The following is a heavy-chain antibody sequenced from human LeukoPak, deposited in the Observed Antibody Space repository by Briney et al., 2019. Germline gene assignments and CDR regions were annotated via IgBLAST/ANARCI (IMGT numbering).Heavy chain of an antibody. CDR2: IYYSGST. CDR3: AGDLLSLRGVVAMDV. V-gene: IGHV4-59*12. J-gene: IGHJ6*04. Sequence: NPSETLSLTCTVSGGSISSYYWSWIRQPPGKGLEWIGYIYYSGSTNYNPSLKSRVTISVDTSKNQFSLRLSSVTAADTAVYYCAGDLLSLRGVVAMDVWGKGTTVTISS. D-gene: IGHD3-10*01. CDR1: GGSISSYY.